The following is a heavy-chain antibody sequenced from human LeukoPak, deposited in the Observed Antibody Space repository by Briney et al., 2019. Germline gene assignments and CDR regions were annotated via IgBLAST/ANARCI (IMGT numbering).Heavy chain of an antibody. CDR1: GGSISSSSYY. Sequence: SETLSLTCSVSGGSISSSSYYWGWIRQPPGKGLEWIGSIYYSGSTHYNPSLKSRVTISVDTSKNQFSLKLSSVTAADTAVYYCARLSRQWLPYIDYWGQGTLVTVSS. CDR2: IYYSGST. CDR3: ARLSRQWLPYIDY. D-gene: IGHD6-19*01. V-gene: IGHV4-39*01. J-gene: IGHJ4*02.